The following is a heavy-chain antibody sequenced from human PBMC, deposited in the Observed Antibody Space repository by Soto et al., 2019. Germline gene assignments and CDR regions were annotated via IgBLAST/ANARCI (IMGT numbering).Heavy chain of an antibody. CDR2: IIPMFGTA. CDR3: ASGIQLWLRRINNGYSG. D-gene: IGHD5-18*01. V-gene: IGHV1-69*12. J-gene: IGHJ4*02. Sequence: QVQLVQSGAEVKKPESSVKVSCKAPGGTFSTYAISWVRQAPGQGLEWMGGIIPMFGTANYAQRLQDRVTIPADESTNTVYMELCSLRSEDTAGYFCASGIQLWLRRINNGYSGWGQGTLVTVSS. CDR1: GGTFSTYA.